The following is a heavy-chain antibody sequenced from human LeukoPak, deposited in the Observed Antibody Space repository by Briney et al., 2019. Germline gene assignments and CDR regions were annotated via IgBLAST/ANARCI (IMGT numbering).Heavy chain of an antibody. CDR1: GYTFTSYD. Sequence: GASLKVSCKASGYTFTSYDINWVRQATGQGLERVGWMNPNSGNTGYAQKFQGRVTMTRNTSISTAYMELSSLRSEDTAVYYCARGRTVTAIRLFGYWGQGTLVTVSS. D-gene: IGHD2-21*02. J-gene: IGHJ4*02. CDR2: MNPNSGNT. V-gene: IGHV1-8*01. CDR3: ARGRTVTAIRLFGY.